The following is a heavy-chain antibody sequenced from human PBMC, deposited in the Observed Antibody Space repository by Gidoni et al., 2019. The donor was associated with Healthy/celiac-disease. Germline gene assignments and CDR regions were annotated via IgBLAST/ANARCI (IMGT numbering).Heavy chain of an antibody. CDR1: GGSISSGGYS. V-gene: IGHV4-30-2*01. CDR2: IYHSGST. J-gene: IGHJ5*02. Sequence: QLQLQESGSGLVKPSQSLSLTCAVSGGSISSGGYSGSWIRQPPGKGLEWIGYIYHSGSTYYNPSLKSRVTISVDRSKNQFSLKLSSVTAADTAVYYCARDLRYNWFDPWGQGTLVTVSS. D-gene: IGHD3-9*01. CDR3: ARDLRYNWFDP.